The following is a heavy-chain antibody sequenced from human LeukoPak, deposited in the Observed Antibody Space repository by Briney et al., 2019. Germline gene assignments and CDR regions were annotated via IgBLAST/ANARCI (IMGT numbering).Heavy chain of an antibody. CDR3: ARGYCSGGSCYSRVFDY. CDR1: GGSISSYY. Sequence: SETLSLTCTVSGGSISSYYWSWIRQPPGKGLERIGYIYYSGSTNYNPSLTSRVTISVDTSKNQFSLKLSSVTAADTAVYYCARGYCSGGSCYSRVFDYWGQGTLATVSS. J-gene: IGHJ4*02. D-gene: IGHD2-15*01. CDR2: IYYSGST. V-gene: IGHV4-59*01.